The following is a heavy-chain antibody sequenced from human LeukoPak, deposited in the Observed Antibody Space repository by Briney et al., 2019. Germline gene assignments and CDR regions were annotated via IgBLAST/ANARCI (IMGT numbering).Heavy chain of an antibody. CDR1: GGSISSSSYY. V-gene: IGHV4-39*01. Sequence: SETLSLTCTVSGGSISSSSYYWGWIRQPPGKGLEWIGSIYYSGSTYYNPSLKSRVTISVDTSKNQFSLKLSSVTAADTAVYYCARHGTMEYGDCSHFDYWVQGTLVTVSS. J-gene: IGHJ4*02. CDR3: ARHGTMEYGDCSHFDY. D-gene: IGHD2-21*02. CDR2: IYYSGST.